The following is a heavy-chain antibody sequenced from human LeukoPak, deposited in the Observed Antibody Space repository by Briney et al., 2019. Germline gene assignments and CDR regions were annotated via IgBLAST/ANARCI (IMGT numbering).Heavy chain of an antibody. J-gene: IGHJ4*02. Sequence: PSETLSLTCAVYGGSFSGYYWSWIRQPPGKGLEWIGEINHSGSTIYNPSLKSRVTISVDTSKNQFSLKLSSVTAADTAVYYCARGNVSDFWGQGTLVTVSS. CDR2: INHSGST. D-gene: IGHD5/OR15-5a*01. CDR1: GGSFSGYY. CDR3: ARGNVSDF. V-gene: IGHV4-34*01.